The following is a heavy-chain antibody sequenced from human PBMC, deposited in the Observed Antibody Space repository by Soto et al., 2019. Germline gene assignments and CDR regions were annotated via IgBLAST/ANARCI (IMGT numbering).Heavy chain of an antibody. J-gene: IGHJ6*02. D-gene: IGHD2-8*01. V-gene: IGHV1-2*04. CDR2: INPKSGGT. CDR3: ARGHSTDCSNGVCSFFYNHEMDV. Sequence: ASVKVSCRSSGYSFTDYHIHWVRQAPGQGLEWLGRINPKSGGTSTAQKFQGWVTMTRDRSISTVYMELTRLRSDDTAVYFCARGHSTDCSNGVCSFFYNHEMDVWGQGTTVTVSS. CDR1: GYSFTDYH.